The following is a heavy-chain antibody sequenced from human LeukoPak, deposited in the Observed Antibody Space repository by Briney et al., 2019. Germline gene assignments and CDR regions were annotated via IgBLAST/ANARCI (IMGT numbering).Heavy chain of an antibody. CDR3: ARANIAARAFAY. CDR2: ISGSGGST. CDR1: GFTFSSYA. J-gene: IGHJ4*02. V-gene: IGHV3-23*01. Sequence: GGSLRLSCAASGFTFSSYAMSWVRRAPGKGLEWVSAISGSGGSTYYADSVKGRFTISRDNSKNTLYLQMNSLRAEDTAVYYCARANIAARAFAYWGQGTLVTVSS. D-gene: IGHD6-6*01.